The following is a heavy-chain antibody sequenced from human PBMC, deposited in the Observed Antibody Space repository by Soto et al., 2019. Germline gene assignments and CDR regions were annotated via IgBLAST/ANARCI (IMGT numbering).Heavy chain of an antibody. Sequence: GESLKISCKGSGYSFTSYWISWVREMPGKGLEWMGRIDPSDSYTNYSPSFQGHVTISADKSISTAYLQWSSLKASDTAMYYCARVTRKKIVVVASWGQGTLVTVSS. CDR2: IDPSDSYT. J-gene: IGHJ5*01. CDR1: GYSFTSYW. D-gene: IGHD2-2*01. V-gene: IGHV5-10-1*01. CDR3: ARVTRKKIVVVAS.